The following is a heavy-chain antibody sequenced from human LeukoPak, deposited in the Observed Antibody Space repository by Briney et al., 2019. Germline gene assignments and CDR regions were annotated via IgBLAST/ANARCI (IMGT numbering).Heavy chain of an antibody. CDR2: IYYSGST. V-gene: IGHV4-59*01. J-gene: IGHJ5*02. CDR3: ARDVARTNWFDP. Sequence: SETLSLTCTVSGGSISSYYWSWIRQPPGRGLEWIGYIYYSGSTNYNPSLKSRVTISVDTSKNQFSLKLSSVTAADTAVYYCARDVARTNWFDPWGQGTLVTVSS. CDR1: GGSISSYY.